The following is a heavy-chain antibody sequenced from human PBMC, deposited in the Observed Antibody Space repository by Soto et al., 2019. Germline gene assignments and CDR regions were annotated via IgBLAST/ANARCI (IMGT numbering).Heavy chain of an antibody. Sequence: QVQLVQSGAEVKKPGASVKVSCKASGYTFTSYGISRVRQAPGQGLEWMGWISAYNGNTNYAQKLQGRVTMTTDTSTSTAYMELRSLRSDDTAVYYCARDLGPMTTVIRGSIDYWGQGTLVTVSS. D-gene: IGHD4-17*01. V-gene: IGHV1-18*01. CDR3: ARDLGPMTTVIRGSIDY. CDR2: ISAYNGNT. J-gene: IGHJ4*02. CDR1: GYTFTSYG.